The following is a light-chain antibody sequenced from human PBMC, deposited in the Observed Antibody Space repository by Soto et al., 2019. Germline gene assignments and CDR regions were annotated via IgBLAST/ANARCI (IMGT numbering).Light chain of an antibody. CDR1: HSLNTD. CDR2: GAS. V-gene: IGKV3-15*01. Sequence: EILMTQSPASLAVSPGETFPRYCRASHSLNTDLAWYQQKPGQAPRLLLYGASTRATGVPTRFSGGGSGTEFTLTISSLQSEDSAIYYCQQSKSWPPITVGPGTRLEIK. J-gene: IGKJ5*01. CDR3: QQSKSWPPIT.